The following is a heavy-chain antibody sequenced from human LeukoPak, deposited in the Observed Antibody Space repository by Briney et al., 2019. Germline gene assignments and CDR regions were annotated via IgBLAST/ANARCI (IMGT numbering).Heavy chain of an antibody. CDR3: ARYSSGTSGADY. CDR2: IIPILDIA. CDR1: GGTFSSYA. V-gene: IGHV1-69*04. Sequence: GASVKVSCKASGGTFSSYAISWVRQAPGQGLEWMGRIIPILDIANYAQKFQGRVTITTDESTSTAYMELSSLRSEDTAVYYCARYSSGTSGADYWGQGTLVTVSS. D-gene: IGHD6-19*01. J-gene: IGHJ4*02.